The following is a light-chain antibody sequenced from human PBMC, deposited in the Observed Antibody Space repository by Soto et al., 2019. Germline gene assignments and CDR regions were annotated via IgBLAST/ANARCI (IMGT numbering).Light chain of an antibody. V-gene: IGLV2-14*01. CDR1: SSDVGGYNY. J-gene: IGLJ1*01. CDR3: SSYTSSSTLYV. CDR2: DVS. Sequence: QSVLTQPAPVSGSPGQSITISCTGTSSDVGGYNYVSWYQQHPGKAPKLMIYDVSNRPSGVSNRFSGSKSDNTASLTISGLQAEDEADYYCSSYTSSSTLYVFGTGTKVTVL.